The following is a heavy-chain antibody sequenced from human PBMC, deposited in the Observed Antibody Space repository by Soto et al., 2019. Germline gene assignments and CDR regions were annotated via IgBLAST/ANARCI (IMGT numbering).Heavy chain of an antibody. J-gene: IGHJ3*02. V-gene: IGHV3-23*01. CDR1: GFPFSSYA. CDR3: AKGGYESLFDI. CDR2: ISGSGGRT. Sequence: EMQLLESGGGLVQPGGSLRLSCVASGFPFSSYAMSWVRQTPGKGLEWVSGISGSGGRTYYADSVKGRFTISRDNSNNTQSLQMPILRVEVTAVYCCAKGGYESLFDIRGQGTIVTVSA. D-gene: IGHD6-13*01.